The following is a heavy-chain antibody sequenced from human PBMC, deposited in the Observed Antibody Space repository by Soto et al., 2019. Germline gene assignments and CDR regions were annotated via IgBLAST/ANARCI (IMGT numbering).Heavy chain of an antibody. D-gene: IGHD1-26*01. CDR1: GYTFTSYA. V-gene: IGHV1-3*01. J-gene: IGHJ4*02. Sequence: QVQLVQSGAEVKKPGASVKVSCKASGYTFTSYAMHWVRQAPGQRLEWMGWINAGNGNTKYSQRFQGRVTITRDTSASTAYMALSSLRSEDTAVYYCARGLGLYDFDYWGQGTLVTVSS. CDR3: ARGLGLYDFDY. CDR2: INAGNGNT.